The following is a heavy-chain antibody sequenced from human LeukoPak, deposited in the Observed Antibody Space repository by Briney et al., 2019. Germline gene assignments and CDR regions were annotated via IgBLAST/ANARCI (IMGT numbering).Heavy chain of an antibody. J-gene: IGHJ6*03. Sequence: MASQTLSLTCTVSGGSISSSSYYWGWIRQPPGKGLEWIGSIYYSGSTYYNPSLKSRVTISVDTSKNQFSLKLSSVTAADTAVYYCASMRVGATDYYYYYYMDVWGKGTTVTVSS. CDR3: ASMRVGATDYYYYYYMDV. D-gene: IGHD1-26*01. V-gene: IGHV4-39*07. CDR2: IYYSGST. CDR1: GGSISSSSYY.